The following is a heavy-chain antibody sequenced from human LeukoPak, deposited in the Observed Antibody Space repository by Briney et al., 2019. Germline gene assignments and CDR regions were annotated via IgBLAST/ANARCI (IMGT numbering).Heavy chain of an antibody. CDR3: TRDFDY. V-gene: IGHV3-49*04. CDR2: IRSKAYGGTT. Sequence: GGSLRLSCTASGFTFGDYAMSWVRQAPGKGLKWVGFIRSKAYGGTTEYAASVKGRFTISRDDSKSIAYLQMNSLKTEDTAVYYCTRDFDYWGQGTLVTVSS. J-gene: IGHJ4*02. CDR1: GFTFGDYA.